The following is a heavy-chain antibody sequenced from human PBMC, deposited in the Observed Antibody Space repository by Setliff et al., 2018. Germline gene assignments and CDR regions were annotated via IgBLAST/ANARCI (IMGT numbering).Heavy chain of an antibody. CDR2: ISAYKDKT. D-gene: IGHD2-2*01. Sequence: ASVKVSCKSYGYTFNTYGISWVRQAPGQGPEWTGWISAYKDKTRSTERFQDRLTLTIDTSTNTVFMELRDLRADDTATYYCARDGGKYCATTSCFHFDYWGQGTQVTVSS. J-gene: IGHJ4*02. CDR1: GYTFNTYG. CDR3: ARDGGKYCATTSCFHFDY. V-gene: IGHV1-18*01.